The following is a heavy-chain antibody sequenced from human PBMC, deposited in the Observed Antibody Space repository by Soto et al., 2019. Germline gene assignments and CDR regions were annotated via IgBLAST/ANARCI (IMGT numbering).Heavy chain of an antibody. CDR2: IRSKVNSYAT. Sequence: EVQLVESGGGLVQPGGSLKLSCAASGFSFSGSAMHWVRQASGKGMAWVGRIRSKVNSYATAYAASVKGRFTISRDDSNNTAYLQMSSRKTEHTAVYYCTRYPVSSGYYLGYWGQGTLVTVSS. CDR3: TRYPVSSGYYLGY. CDR1: GFSFSGSA. V-gene: IGHV3-73*02. D-gene: IGHD3-22*01. J-gene: IGHJ4*02.